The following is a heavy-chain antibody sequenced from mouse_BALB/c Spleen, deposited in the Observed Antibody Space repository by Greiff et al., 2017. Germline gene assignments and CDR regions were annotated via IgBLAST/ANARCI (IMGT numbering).Heavy chain of an antibody. D-gene: IGHD1-1*01. Sequence: EVQLVESGGGLVKPGGSLKLSCAASGFTFSDYYMYWVRQTPEKRLEWVATISDGGSYTYYPDSVKGRFTISRDNAKNNLYLQMSSLKSEDTAMYDCARGLLRSLYAMDYWGQGTSVTVSS. CDR2: ISDGGSYT. CDR1: GFTFSDYY. CDR3: ARGLLRSLYAMDY. J-gene: IGHJ4*01. V-gene: IGHV5-4*02.